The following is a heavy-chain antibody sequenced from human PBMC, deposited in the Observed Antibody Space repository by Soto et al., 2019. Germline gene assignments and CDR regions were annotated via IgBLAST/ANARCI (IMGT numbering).Heavy chain of an antibody. CDR1: GFSLSTSGMC. V-gene: IGHV2-70*11. CDR3: ARTPLYGGNIPLFDY. D-gene: IGHD4-17*01. CDR2: IDWDDDK. Sequence: GSGPTLVNPTQTLTLTCTFSGFSLSTSGMCVSWIRQPPGKALEWLARIDWDDDKYYSTSLKTRLTISKDTSKNQVVLTMTNVDPVDTATYYCARTPLYGGNIPLFDYWGQGTLVTVSS. J-gene: IGHJ4*02.